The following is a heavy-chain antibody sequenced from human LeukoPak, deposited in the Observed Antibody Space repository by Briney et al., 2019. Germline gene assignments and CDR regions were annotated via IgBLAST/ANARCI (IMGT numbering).Heavy chain of an antibody. CDR3: ASPPPWSDP. V-gene: IGHV4-34*01. J-gene: IGHJ5*02. Sequence: PSETLSLTCTVSGGSISSYYWSWIRQPPGKGLEWIGEINHSGSTNYNPSLKSRVTISVDTSKNQFSLKLSSVTAADTAVHYCASPPPWSDPWGQGTLVTVSS. CDR1: GGSISSYY. CDR2: INHSGST. D-gene: IGHD2-15*01.